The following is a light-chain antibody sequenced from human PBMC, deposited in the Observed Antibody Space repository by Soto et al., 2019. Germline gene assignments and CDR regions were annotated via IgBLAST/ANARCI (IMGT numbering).Light chain of an antibody. CDR1: QSVSSY. J-gene: IGKJ1*01. CDR2: DAS. Sequence: EIVLKQSQATLSLSPGERATLSCRASQSVSSYLAWYQQKPGQAPRLLIYDASNRATGIPARFSGSGSGTDFTLTISSLEPEDFAVYYCQQRSNSWTFGQGTKVDIK. CDR3: QQRSNSWT. V-gene: IGKV3-11*01.